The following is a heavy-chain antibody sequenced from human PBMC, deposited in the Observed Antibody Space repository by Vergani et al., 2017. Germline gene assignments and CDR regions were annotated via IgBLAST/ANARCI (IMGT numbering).Heavy chain of an antibody. D-gene: IGHD6-6*01. Sequence: QVQLVESGGGVVQPGRSLRLSCETSGLMFNNYGMHWVRQAPGKGLEWVAVISSDGSNKHYADSVKGRFTISRDNSQNTLYLQMDSLTAEDTAVYYCARDRYSSSSPGYFDYWGRGTLVTVSS. CDR3: ARDRYSSSSPGYFDY. V-gene: IGHV3-30*03. J-gene: IGHJ4*02. CDR2: ISSDGSNK. CDR1: GLMFNNYG.